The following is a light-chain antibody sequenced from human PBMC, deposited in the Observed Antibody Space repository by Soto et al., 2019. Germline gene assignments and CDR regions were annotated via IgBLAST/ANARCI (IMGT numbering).Light chain of an antibody. CDR3: QQYSDSPIT. CDR2: GAS. CDR1: QSVGRN. J-gene: IGKJ3*01. Sequence: EIVMTQSPATLSVSPGERATLSCRASQSVGRNLAWYQQRPGQAPRLLIHGASARPSGVPARFSGSGSGTDFTLTIISRQSEDCAVYYCQQYSDSPITFGAGTTVDLK. V-gene: IGKV3-15*01.